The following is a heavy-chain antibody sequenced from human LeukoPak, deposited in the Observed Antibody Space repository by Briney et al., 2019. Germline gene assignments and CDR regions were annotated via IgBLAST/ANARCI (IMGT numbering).Heavy chain of an antibody. CDR1: GFTFSSYE. Sequence: GGSLRLSCEAAGFTFSSYELNWVRQAPGKGLEWVSYISSSGSTIYYADSVKSRFTISRDNAKNSLYLQMNSLRAVDTAVYYCARDIEYGDCTLGRGQGTLVAVSS. V-gene: IGHV3-48*03. D-gene: IGHD4-17*01. CDR3: ARDIEYGDCTLG. J-gene: IGHJ4*02. CDR2: ISSSGSTI.